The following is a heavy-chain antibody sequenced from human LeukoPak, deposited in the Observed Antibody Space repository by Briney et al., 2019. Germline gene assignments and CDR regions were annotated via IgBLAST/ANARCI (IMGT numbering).Heavy chain of an antibody. CDR3: ARERDSAGDYYYYYMDV. V-gene: IGHV3-53*01. CDR2: IYSGGST. CDR1: GFTFSSYA. Sequence: PGGSLRLSCAASGFTFSSYAMSWVRQAPGKGLEWVSVIYSGGSTYYADSVKGRFTISRDNSKNTLYLQMNSLRAEDTAVYYCARERDSAGDYYYYYMDVWGKGTTVTISS. D-gene: IGHD3-16*01. J-gene: IGHJ6*03.